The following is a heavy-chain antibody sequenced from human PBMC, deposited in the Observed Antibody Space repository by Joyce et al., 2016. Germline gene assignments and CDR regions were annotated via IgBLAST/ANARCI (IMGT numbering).Heavy chain of an antibody. V-gene: IGHV4-39*02. CDR3: ARRRKDPTLLSSYYFDY. J-gene: IGHJ4*02. CDR2: MYYTGST. Sequence: QLQLKESGQGLAKPSETLSLICIFSVDSISTNNYYWGWIRQPPGKGLEWIGTMYYTGSTYYNPSLKSRVTMSVDTSKNHFSLNLSSVTAADTAVYYCARRRKDPTLLSSYYFDYWGQGTLVTVSS. D-gene: IGHD2/OR15-2a*01. CDR1: VDSISTNNYY.